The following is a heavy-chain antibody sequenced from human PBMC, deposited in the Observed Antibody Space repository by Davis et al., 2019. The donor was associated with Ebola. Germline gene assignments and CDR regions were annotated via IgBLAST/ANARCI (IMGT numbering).Heavy chain of an antibody. J-gene: IGHJ4*02. V-gene: IGHV3-23*01. Sequence: GESLKISCAASGFTFRSYWMSWVRQAPGKGPQWVSSITADDRTYYADAVKGRFTISRDNSKNSLSLEMNSLRAEDTAIYYCAKTDNSGYYFDYWGQGILVTVSS. D-gene: IGHD3-22*01. CDR3: AKTDNSGYYFDY. CDR1: GFTFRSYW. CDR2: ITADDRT.